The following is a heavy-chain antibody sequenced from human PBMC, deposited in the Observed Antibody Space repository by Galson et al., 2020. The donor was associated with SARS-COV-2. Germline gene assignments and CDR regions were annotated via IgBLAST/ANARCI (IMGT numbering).Heavy chain of an antibody. CDR1: AITFSRYS. CDR2: ISYDGNDK. Sequence: GGSLRLSCAASAITFSRYSMNWVRQAPGKGPDWVAVISYDGNDKNYADSVKGRFTISRDNSKNTLFLQMNSLRAEDTAVYYWARGGGYTNYGGWLDYWGQGTLVTVSS. CDR3: ARGGGYTNYGGWLDY. D-gene: IGHD1-1*01. J-gene: IGHJ4*02. V-gene: IGHV3-30*04.